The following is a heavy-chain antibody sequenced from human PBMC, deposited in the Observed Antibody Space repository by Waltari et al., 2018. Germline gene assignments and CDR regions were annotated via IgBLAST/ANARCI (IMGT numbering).Heavy chain of an antibody. CDR3: AKGPWTTSYDSSASFDY. D-gene: IGHD3-22*01. CDR2: INANSETT. J-gene: IGHJ4*02. CDR1: GLTFSNYA. Sequence: EEQLLESGGGLGQPGGSLRLSCAASGLTFSNYAMSWVRQAPGWGLGWVSGINANSETTYSAESVKGRFAISSDNSKNTMSLQMNSLRGEDTAVYYCAKGPWTTSYDSSASFDYWGQGTLVTVSS. V-gene: IGHV3-23*01.